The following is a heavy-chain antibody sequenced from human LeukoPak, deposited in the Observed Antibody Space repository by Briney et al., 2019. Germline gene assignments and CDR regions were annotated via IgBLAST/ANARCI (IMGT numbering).Heavy chain of an antibody. V-gene: IGHV4-59*01. D-gene: IGHD3-22*01. J-gene: IGHJ4*02. CDR1: GGSISSYY. CDR2: IYYSGST. Sequence: SETLSLTCTVSGGSISSYYWSWIRQPPGKGLEWIGYIYYSGSTNYNPSLKSRVTISVDTSKNQFSLKLSSVTAADRAVYYCARGKYYDSSGYYFDYWGQGTLVTVSS. CDR3: ARGKYYDSSGYYFDY.